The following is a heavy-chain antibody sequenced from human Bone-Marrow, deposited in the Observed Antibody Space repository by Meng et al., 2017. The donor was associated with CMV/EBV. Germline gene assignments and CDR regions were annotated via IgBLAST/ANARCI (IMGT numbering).Heavy chain of an antibody. D-gene: IGHD2-2*01. Sequence: ASVKVSCKASGYTFTSYGISWVRQAPGQGLEWMGWISAYNGNTNYAQKLQGRVTMTTDTSTSTAYMELRSLRSDDTAVYYCAREFGMRYQLLFSYYYYGMDVWDQGTTVTVSS. CDR2: ISAYNGNT. J-gene: IGHJ6*02. CDR1: GYTFTSYG. V-gene: IGHV1-18*01. CDR3: AREFGMRYQLLFSYYYYGMDV.